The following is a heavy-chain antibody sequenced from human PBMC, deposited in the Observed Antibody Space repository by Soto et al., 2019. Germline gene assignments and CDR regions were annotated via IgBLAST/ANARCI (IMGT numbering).Heavy chain of an antibody. J-gene: IGHJ6*02. CDR1: GGSVSSGSYY. CDR2: IYYSGST. V-gene: IGHV4-61*01. CDR3: AREGCSGGSCYYYYYYGMDV. D-gene: IGHD2-15*01. Sequence: SETLSLTCTVSGGSVSSGSYYWSWIRQPPGKGLEWIGYIYYSGSTNYNPSLKSRVTISVDTSKNQFSLKLSSVTAADTAVYYCAREGCSGGSCYYYYYYGMDVWGQGTTVTVSS.